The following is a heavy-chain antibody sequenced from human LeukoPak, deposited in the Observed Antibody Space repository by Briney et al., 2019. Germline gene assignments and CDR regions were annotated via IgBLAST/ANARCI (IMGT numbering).Heavy chain of an antibody. J-gene: IGHJ4*02. CDR2: IYTSGST. V-gene: IGHV4-4*07. CDR1: GGPLSNYY. Sequence: SETLSLTCTVSGGPLSNYYWGWIRQPAGKGLEWIGRIYTSGSTNYNPSLKSRVTMSVDTSKNQFSLKLNSVTAADTAVYYCARGSGGSSDIDFDYWGQGHLVTVSS. D-gene: IGHD1-26*01. CDR3: ARGSGGSSDIDFDY.